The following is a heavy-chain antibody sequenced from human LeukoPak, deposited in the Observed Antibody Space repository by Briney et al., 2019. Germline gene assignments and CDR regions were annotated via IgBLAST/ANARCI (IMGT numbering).Heavy chain of an antibody. CDR1: VLIFSSYA. D-gene: IGHD3-22*01. CDR3: AKDDHYYYDSSGLDMSYFDC. V-gene: IGHV3-23*01. CDR2: ICGRGGST. Sequence: PGWSLSLSRAASVLIFSSYAMRWVRPAPGKGLAGVCVICGRGGSTYDADSVKGRFTIARDKSKNTLYLQMNSLKAEDTAVYYCAKDDHYYYDSSGLDMSYFDCWGQGTLVTVSS. J-gene: IGHJ4*02.